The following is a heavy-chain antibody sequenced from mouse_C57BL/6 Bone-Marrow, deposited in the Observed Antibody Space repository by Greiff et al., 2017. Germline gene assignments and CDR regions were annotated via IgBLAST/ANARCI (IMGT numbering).Heavy chain of an antibody. D-gene: IGHD1-1*01. Sequence: EVQVVESGAELVRPGASVKLSCTASGFNIKDDYMHWVKQRPEQGLEWIGWIDPENGDTEYASKFQGKATITADTSSNTAYLQLSSLTSEDTAVYYCTGTVVAHWYFDVWGTGTTVTVSS. V-gene: IGHV14-4*01. CDR3: TGTVVAHWYFDV. CDR1: GFNIKDDY. CDR2: IDPENGDT. J-gene: IGHJ1*03.